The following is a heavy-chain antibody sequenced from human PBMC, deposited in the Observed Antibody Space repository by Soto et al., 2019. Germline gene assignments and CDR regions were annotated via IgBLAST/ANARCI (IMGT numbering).Heavy chain of an antibody. D-gene: IGHD6-13*01. J-gene: IGHJ3*02. CDR1: GGGNLRDYR. V-gene: IGHV1-18*04. Sequence: ASVKVSCKASGGGNLRDYRTTWVRQAPGQGLEWMGWISAYNGNTNYAQKLQGRVTMTTDTSTSTAYMELRSLRSDDTAVYYCARDDPRIAAAGDAFDIWGQGTMVTVSS. CDR2: ISAYNGNT. CDR3: ARDDPRIAAAGDAFDI.